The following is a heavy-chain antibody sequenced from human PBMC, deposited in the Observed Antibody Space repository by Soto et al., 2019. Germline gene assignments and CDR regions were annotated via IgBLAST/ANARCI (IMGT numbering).Heavy chain of an antibody. V-gene: IGHV3-48*01. CDR2: IGSGSITI. J-gene: IGHJ6*03. Sequence: GGSLRLSCAASGFTFSTYNMNWVRQAPGKGLEWISYIGSGSITIYYADSVKGRFTISRDNAKNSLYLQVNSLRAEDTAVYYCARKASGSGYYYMDVWGKGTTVTVSS. CDR1: GFTFSTYN. CDR3: ARKASGSGYYYMDV. D-gene: IGHD5-12*01.